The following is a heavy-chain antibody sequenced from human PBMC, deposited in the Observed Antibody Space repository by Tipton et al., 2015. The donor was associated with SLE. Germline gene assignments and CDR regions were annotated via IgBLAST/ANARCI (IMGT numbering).Heavy chain of an antibody. CDR2: IYYSGST. CDR3: ARGSSHHDSNRGMDV. V-gene: IGHV4-39*07. J-gene: IGHJ6*02. CDR1: GGSISSSSYY. D-gene: IGHD3-22*01. Sequence: TLSLTCTVSGGSISSSSYYWGWIRQPPGKGLEWIGSIYYSGSTYYNPSLKSRVTISVDTSKNQFSLKLSSVTAADTAVYYCARGSSHHDSNRGMDVWGQGTTVTVSS.